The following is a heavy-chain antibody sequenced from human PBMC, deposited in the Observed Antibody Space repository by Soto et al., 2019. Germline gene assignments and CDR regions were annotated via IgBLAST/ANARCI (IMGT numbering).Heavy chain of an antibody. CDR1: GFTFTSSA. J-gene: IGHJ6*02. CDR3: AVDPTTGIVGATLDYYCYGMDV. CDR2: IVVGSGNT. D-gene: IGHD1-26*01. V-gene: IGHV1-58*01. Sequence: GASVKVSCKASGFTFTSSAVQWVRQARGQRLERIGWIVVGSGNTNYAQKFQERVTITRDMSTSTAYMELSSLRSEDTAVYYCAVDPTTGIVGATLDYYCYGMDVWGQGTTVTVSS.